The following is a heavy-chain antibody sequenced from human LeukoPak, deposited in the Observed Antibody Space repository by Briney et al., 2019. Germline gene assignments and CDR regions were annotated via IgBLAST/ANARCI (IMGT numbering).Heavy chain of an antibody. D-gene: IGHD4-23*01. CDR2: IKSKTDGGTT. CDR3: TTPPDYGGNPY. Sequence: TWIRQPPGKGLEWVGRIKSKTDGGTTDYAAPVKGRFTISRDDSKNTLYLQMNSLKTEDTAVYYCTTPPDYGGNPYWGQGTLVTVSS. V-gene: IGHV3-15*01. J-gene: IGHJ4*02.